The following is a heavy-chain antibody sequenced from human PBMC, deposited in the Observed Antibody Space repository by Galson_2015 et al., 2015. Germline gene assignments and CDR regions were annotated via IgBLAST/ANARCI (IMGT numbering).Heavy chain of an antibody. D-gene: IGHD3-3*01. CDR1: GYSFTSYW. V-gene: IGHV5-51*01. CDR3: ARPLRPTSNPGDAFDI. CDR2: IYPGDSDT. J-gene: IGHJ3*02. Sequence: QSGAEVKKPGESLKVSCKGSGYSFTSYWIGWVRQMPGKGLEWMGIIYPGDSDTRYSPSFQGQVTISADKSISTAYLQWSSLKASDTAMYYCARPLRPTSNPGDAFDIWGQGTMVTVSS.